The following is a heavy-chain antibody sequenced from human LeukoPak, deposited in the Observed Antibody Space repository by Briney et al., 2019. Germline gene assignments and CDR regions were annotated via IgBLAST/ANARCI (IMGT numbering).Heavy chain of an antibody. V-gene: IGHV3-7*01. Sequence: GGSLRLSCAASGFTFSSYWMSWVRQAPGKGLEWVANIKRDGSEKYYVDSVKGRFTISRDNAKNSLYLQMNSLRAEDTAVYYCARAQHELLRAFDIWGQGTMVTVSS. D-gene: IGHD2-15*01. CDR2: IKRDGSEK. CDR1: GFTFSSYW. CDR3: ARAQHELLRAFDI. J-gene: IGHJ3*02.